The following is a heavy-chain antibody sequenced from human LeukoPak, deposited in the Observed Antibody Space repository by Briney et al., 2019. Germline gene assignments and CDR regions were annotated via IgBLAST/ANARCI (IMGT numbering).Heavy chain of an antibody. J-gene: IGHJ3*02. CDR1: GYNFNTYG. Sequence: GASVKVSCKASGYNFNTYGISWVRQAPGQGLEWMGWISVYNGITKYAQKVQDRVTLTTDTSTSTAYMELRSLRSDDTAVYYCARQNYYDTSGYYSNDAFDIWGQGTMVTVSS. V-gene: IGHV1-18*01. D-gene: IGHD3-22*01. CDR2: ISVYNGIT. CDR3: ARQNYYDTSGYYSNDAFDI.